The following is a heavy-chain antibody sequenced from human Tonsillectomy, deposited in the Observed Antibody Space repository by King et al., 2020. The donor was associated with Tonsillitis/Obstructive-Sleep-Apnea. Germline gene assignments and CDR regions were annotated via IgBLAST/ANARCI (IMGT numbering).Heavy chain of an antibody. J-gene: IGHJ4*02. Sequence: VQLVESGAEMKKAGESLKISCKGSGYRFANYWIVWVRQKPGKGLEWMGVIRPRDSDSKYRPSFQGQVTVSADKSISTAYLQWSSLKVSDSATYYCARLSNVDFWALTFDYWGQDTQVTVSS. D-gene: IGHD3/OR15-3a*01. V-gene: IGHV5-51*01. CDR3: ARLSNVDFWALTFDY. CDR1: GYRFANYW. CDR2: IRPRDSDS.